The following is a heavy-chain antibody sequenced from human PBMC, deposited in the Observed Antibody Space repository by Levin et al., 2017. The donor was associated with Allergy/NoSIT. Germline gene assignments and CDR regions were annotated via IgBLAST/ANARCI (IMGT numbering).Heavy chain of an antibody. V-gene: IGHV1-69*06. Sequence: SVKVSCKASGGTISNYGISWVRQAPGQGLEWMGGIIPVFDTTNYAQKFQGRVTITADKSTSTAYMELSSLRSEDTAVYYCARDRGECSGAASYMYPSRTQNFYYHYMDVWGKGTTVAVSS. CDR2: IIPVFDTT. J-gene: IGHJ6*03. CDR1: GGTISNYG. CDR3: ARDRGECSGAASYMYPSRTQNFYYHYMDV. D-gene: IGHD2-15*01.